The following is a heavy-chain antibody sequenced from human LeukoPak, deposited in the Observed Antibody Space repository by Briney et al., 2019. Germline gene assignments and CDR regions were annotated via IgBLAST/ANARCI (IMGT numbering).Heavy chain of an antibody. CDR2: IIPIFGTA. CDR3: ARGAVAVPLAFDY. D-gene: IGHD6-19*01. CDR1: GGTFSSYA. V-gene: IGHV1-69*05. Sequence: SVKVSCKASGGTFSSYAISWVRQAPGQGLEWMGGIIPIFGTANYAQKFQGRVTITTDESTSTAYMELSSLRSEDTAAYYCARGAVAVPLAFDYWGQGTLVTVSS. J-gene: IGHJ4*02.